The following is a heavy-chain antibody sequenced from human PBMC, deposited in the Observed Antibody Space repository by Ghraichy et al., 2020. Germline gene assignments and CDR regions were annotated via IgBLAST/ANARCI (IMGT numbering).Heavy chain of an antibody. Sequence: GSLRLSCTVSGYSISSGYYWGWIRQPPGKGLEWIGSFYHSGSTYYNPSLKSRVTISVDTSKNQFSLKLSSVTAADTAVYYCASWDSYDYWGQGTLVTVSS. CDR1: GYSISSGYY. CDR2: FYHSGST. D-gene: IGHD1-26*01. V-gene: IGHV4-38-2*02. J-gene: IGHJ4*02. CDR3: ASWDSYDY.